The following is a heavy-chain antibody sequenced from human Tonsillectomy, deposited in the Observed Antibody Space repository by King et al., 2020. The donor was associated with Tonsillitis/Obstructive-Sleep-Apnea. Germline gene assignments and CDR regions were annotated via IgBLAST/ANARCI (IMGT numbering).Heavy chain of an antibody. CDR1: GFTFRNAW. D-gene: IGHD6-19*01. Sequence: VQLVESGGGLVKPGGSLRLSCAASGFTFRNAWMSWVRQAPGKGLEWVGRIKSKTDGGTTDYAAPVKGRFTISRDDSKNTLYLQMNSLKTEDTAVHYCTTDSGYSSGWYSYYMGYWGQGTLVTVSS. CDR3: TTDSGYSSGWYSYYMGY. CDR2: IKSKTDGGTT. J-gene: IGHJ4*02. V-gene: IGHV3-15*01.